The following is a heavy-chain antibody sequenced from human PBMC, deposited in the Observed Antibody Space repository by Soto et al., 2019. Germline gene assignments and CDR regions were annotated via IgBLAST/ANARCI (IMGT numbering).Heavy chain of an antibody. D-gene: IGHD1-26*01. Sequence: SETLSITCTVSGGSISIVCYYWSWIRQHPGKGLEWIGYIYYSGSTYYNPSLKSRVTISVDTSKNQFSLKLSSVTAADTAVYYCARGARELLFDYWGQGTLVTVSS. CDR1: GGSISIVCYY. V-gene: IGHV4-31*03. CDR2: IYYSGST. J-gene: IGHJ4*02. CDR3: ARGARELLFDY.